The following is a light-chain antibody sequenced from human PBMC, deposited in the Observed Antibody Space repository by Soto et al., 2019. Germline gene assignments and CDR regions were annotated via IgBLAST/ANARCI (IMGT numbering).Light chain of an antibody. CDR2: GNN. V-gene: IGLV1-40*01. Sequence: QSVLTQPPSVSGAPGQMVTISCTGSSSNIGAGYDVHWYQQLPGTAPKLLIFGNNNRPSGVPDRFSGSKSGTSASLAITGLQAEDESDYYCQSFDNSLSGSRVFGTGTKVTVL. CDR1: SSNIGAGYD. J-gene: IGLJ1*01. CDR3: QSFDNSLSGSRV.